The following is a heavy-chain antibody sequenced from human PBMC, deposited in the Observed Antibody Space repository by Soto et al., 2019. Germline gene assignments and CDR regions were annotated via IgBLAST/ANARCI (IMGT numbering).Heavy chain of an antibody. D-gene: IGHD4-4*01. V-gene: IGHV1-69*01. CDR1: GGTFSSYA. CDR2: IIPIFGTA. CDR3: ASDYSNYDGEFWFDP. J-gene: IGHJ5*02. Sequence: QVQLVQSGAEVKKPGSSVKVSCKASGGTFSSYAISWVRQAPGQGLEWMGGIIPIFGTANYAQKFQGRVRITADESTSTAYMELSSLRSEDTAVYYCASDYSNYDGEFWFDPWGQGTLVTVSS.